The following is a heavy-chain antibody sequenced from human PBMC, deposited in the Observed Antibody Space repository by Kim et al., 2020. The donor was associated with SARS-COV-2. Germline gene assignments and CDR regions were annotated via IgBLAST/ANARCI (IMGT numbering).Heavy chain of an antibody. CDR2: IYYSGST. CDR3: ARDRGPAPARHYYGMDV. D-gene: IGHD3-10*01. J-gene: IGHJ6*02. V-gene: IGHV4-31*03. CDR1: GGSISSGGYY. Sequence: SETLSLTSTVSGGSISSGGYYWSWIRQHPGKGLEWIGYIYYSGSTYYNPSLKSRVTISVDTSKNQFSLKLSSVTAADTAVYYCARDRGPAPARHYYGMDVWGQGTTVTVSS.